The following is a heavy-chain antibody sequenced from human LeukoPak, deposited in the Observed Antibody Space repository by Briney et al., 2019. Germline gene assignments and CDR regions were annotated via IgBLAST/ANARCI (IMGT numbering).Heavy chain of an antibody. CDR2: IYYSGST. CDR1: GGSISSGGYY. Sequence: SETLSLTCTVSGGSISSGGYYWSWIRQHPGKGLEWIGYIYYSGSTYYNPSLKSRVTISVDTSKNQFSLKLSSVTAADTAVYYCARDQGGYSGYGLYYYYGMDVWGQGTTVTVSS. V-gene: IGHV4-31*03. J-gene: IGHJ6*02. D-gene: IGHD5-12*01. CDR3: ARDQGGYSGYGLYYYYGMDV.